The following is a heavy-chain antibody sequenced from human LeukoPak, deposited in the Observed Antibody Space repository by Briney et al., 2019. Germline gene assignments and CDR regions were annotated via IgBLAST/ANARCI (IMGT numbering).Heavy chain of an antibody. Sequence: GGSLRLSCAASGFTFSSYWMHWVRQAPGKGLVWVSRINSDGSSTSYADSVKGRFTISRGNAKNTLYLQMNSLRAEDTAVYYCARDSSGWYVSYYYYYMDVWGKGTTVTVSS. J-gene: IGHJ6*03. CDR3: ARDSSGWYVSYYYYYMDV. CDR2: INSDGSST. V-gene: IGHV3-74*01. D-gene: IGHD6-19*01. CDR1: GFTFSSYW.